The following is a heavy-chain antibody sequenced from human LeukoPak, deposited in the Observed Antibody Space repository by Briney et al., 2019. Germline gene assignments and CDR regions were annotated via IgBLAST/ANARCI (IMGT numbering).Heavy chain of an antibody. CDR2: ISSSGSTI. CDR1: GFTFSSYE. J-gene: IGHJ4*02. V-gene: IGHV3-48*03. Sequence: GGSLRLSCVASGFTFSSYEMNWVRQAPGKGLEWVSYISSSGSTIYNADSVKGRFTIPRDNAKNSLYLQMNSLRTEDTAVYYCTTSITPGVDYWGQGTLVTVSS. CDR3: TTSITPGVDY. D-gene: IGHD1-14*01.